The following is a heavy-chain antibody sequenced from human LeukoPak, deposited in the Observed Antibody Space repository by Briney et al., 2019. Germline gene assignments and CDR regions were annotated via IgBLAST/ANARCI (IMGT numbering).Heavy chain of an antibody. J-gene: IGHJ5*02. V-gene: IGHV4-59*08. D-gene: IGHD3-10*01. Sequence: SETLSLTCTVSGGSISSYYWSWIRQSPGKGLEWIGSIYHSGSTYYNPSLKSRVTISVDTSKNQFSLKLSSVTAADTAVYYCARSAGATMVRGVIKYWFDPWGQGTLVTVSS. CDR2: IYHSGST. CDR3: ARSAGATMVRGVIKYWFDP. CDR1: GGSISSYY.